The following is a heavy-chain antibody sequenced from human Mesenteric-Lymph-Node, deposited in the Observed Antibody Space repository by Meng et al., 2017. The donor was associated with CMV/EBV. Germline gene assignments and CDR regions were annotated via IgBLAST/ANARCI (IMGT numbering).Heavy chain of an antibody. CDR2: INPNSGGT. CDR1: GYTFTGYY. D-gene: IGHD1-1*01. V-gene: IGHV1-2*02. CDR3: ARAYWNDKNWFDP. Sequence: GESLKISCKASGYTFTGYYMHWVRQAPGQGLEWMGWINPNSGGTNYAQKFQGRVTMTRDTSISTAYMELSRLRSDDTAVCYCARAYWNDKNWFDPWGQGTLVTVLL. J-gene: IGHJ5*02.